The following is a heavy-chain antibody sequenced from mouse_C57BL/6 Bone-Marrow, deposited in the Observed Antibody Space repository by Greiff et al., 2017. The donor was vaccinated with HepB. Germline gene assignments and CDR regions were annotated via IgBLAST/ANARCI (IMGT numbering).Heavy chain of an antibody. D-gene: IGHD1-1*01. CDR1: GYTFTSYW. V-gene: IGHV1-87*01. J-gene: IGHJ2*01. CDR3: ASTRSFDY. CDR2: IYPGDGDT. Sequence: VQLVESGAELARPGASVKLSCKASGYTFTSYWMQWVKQRPGQGLEWIGAIYPGDGDTRYTQKFKGKATLTADKSSSTAYMQLSSLASEDSAVYYCASTRSFDYWGQGTTLTVSS.